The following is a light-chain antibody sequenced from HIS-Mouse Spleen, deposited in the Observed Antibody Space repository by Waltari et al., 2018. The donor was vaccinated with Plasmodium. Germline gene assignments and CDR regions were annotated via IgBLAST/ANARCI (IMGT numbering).Light chain of an antibody. J-gene: IGLJ2*01. CDR3: TSRDSSGNHVV. CDR2: GKN. Sequence: SSELTHDPAVSVALGQTVRITCQGDSLRSYYASWYQQKPGQAPVLFIYGKNNRPSGIPDRFSGSRSANTASWTITGAQAEDEADYYCTSRDSSGNHVVFGGGTKLTVL. CDR1: SLRSYY. V-gene: IGLV3-19*01.